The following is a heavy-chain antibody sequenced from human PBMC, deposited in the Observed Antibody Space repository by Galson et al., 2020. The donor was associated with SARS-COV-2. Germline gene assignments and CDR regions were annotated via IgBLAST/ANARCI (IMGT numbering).Heavy chain of an antibody. Sequence: GESLKISCKGSGYSFTDYWIGWVRQTPGKALEWMGIIYPGDSDNRYSPSSQGQVIISVDKSINTAFLQWTSVKASDTAIYYCARTGCLARGVFDYWSQGTQVTVSS. CDR3: ARTGCLARGVFDY. V-gene: IGHV5-51*01. CDR2: IYPGDSDN. J-gene: IGHJ4*02. CDR1: GYSFTDYW. D-gene: IGHD3-16*01.